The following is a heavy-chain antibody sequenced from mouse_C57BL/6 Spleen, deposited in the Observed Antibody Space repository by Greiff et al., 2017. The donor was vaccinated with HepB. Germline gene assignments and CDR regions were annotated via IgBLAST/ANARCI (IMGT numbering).Heavy chain of an antibody. CDR2: ISSGSSTI. D-gene: IGHD1-1*01. Sequence: EVKLQESGGGLVKPGGSLKLSCAASGFTFSDYGMHWVRQAPEKGLEWVAYISSGSSTIYYADTVKGRFTISRDNAKNTLFLQMTSLRSEDTAMYYCARPGGSSFYYFDYWGQGTTLTVSS. V-gene: IGHV5-17*01. J-gene: IGHJ2*01. CDR1: GFTFSDYG. CDR3: ARPGGSSFYYFDY.